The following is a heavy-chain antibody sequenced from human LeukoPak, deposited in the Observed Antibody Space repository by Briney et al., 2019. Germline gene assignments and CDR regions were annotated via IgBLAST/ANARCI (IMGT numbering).Heavy chain of an antibody. CDR1: RFNFGFYT. CDR2: ISSSSSSI. CDR3: AKDDGDYGDYGTLSW. D-gene: IGHD4-17*01. V-gene: IGHV3-21*01. Sequence: GGSLRLSCAASRFNFGFYTMNWVRQAPGKGLEWISSISSSSSSIYYAGSVKGRFTISRDNAKNSLYLQMNSLRAEDTAVYYCAKDDGDYGDYGTLSWWGQGTLVTVSS. J-gene: IGHJ4*02.